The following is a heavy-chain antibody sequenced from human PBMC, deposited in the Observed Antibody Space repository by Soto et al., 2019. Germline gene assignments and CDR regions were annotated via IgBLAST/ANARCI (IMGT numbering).Heavy chain of an antibody. Sequence: ASVKVSCKTSGYSFTSYYLHWVRQAPGQGLEWMGIISPDGGDTTYAQRFQGRVHMTRDKSTTTVFLELSSLRSEDTAVYFCARDMHAGFTHYFDPWGQGTLVTVSS. V-gene: IGHV1-46*01. J-gene: IGHJ5*02. CDR1: GYSFTSYY. D-gene: IGHD1-26*01. CDR3: ARDMHAGFTHYFDP. CDR2: ISPDGGDT.